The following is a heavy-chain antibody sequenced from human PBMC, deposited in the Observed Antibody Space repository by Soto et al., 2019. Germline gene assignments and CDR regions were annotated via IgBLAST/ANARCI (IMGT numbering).Heavy chain of an antibody. D-gene: IGHD3-10*01. CDR2: IYYSGST. V-gene: IGHV4-59*08. J-gene: IGHJ4*02. CDR3: ARHNYGSGSTYFDY. CDR1: WGSSSGYG. Sequence: SETLSHSSTVAWGSSSGYGCSWIRQPTGKGLEWIGYIYYSGSTNYNPSLKSRVTISVDTSKNQFSLKLNSMTAADTAVYYCARHNYGSGSTYFDYWGQGTLVTVSS.